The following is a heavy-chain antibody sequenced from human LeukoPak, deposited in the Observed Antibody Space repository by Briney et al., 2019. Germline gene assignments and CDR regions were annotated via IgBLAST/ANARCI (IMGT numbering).Heavy chain of an antibody. CDR3: AINLYFYDSSGYLDY. J-gene: IGHJ4*02. CDR1: GGSFSSYA. CDR2: IIPSLGIA. V-gene: IGHV1-69*04. D-gene: IGHD3-22*01. Sequence: SVKVSCKASGGSFSSYAFSWVRQAPGQGHEWMGRIIPSLGIANYAQKFQGRVTIIADKSTTTAYMELSSLRYEDTAVYYCAINLYFYDSSGYLDYWGQGTLVTVSS.